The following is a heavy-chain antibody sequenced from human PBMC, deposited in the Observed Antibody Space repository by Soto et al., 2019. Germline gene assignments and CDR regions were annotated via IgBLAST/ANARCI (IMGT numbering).Heavy chain of an antibody. D-gene: IGHD3-9*01. Sequence: QVQLVQSGAEVKKPGSSVKVSCKASGGTFSSYAISWVRQAPGQGLEWMGGIIPIFGTANYAQKFQGRVTITADKSTSTSYMEMSSLRSEDTAVDYCARAYYDILTWSHKTMPYYYYGMDVWGQGTTVTVSS. V-gene: IGHV1-69*06. CDR2: IIPIFGTA. CDR3: ARAYYDILTWSHKTMPYYYYGMDV. J-gene: IGHJ6*02. CDR1: GGTFSSYA.